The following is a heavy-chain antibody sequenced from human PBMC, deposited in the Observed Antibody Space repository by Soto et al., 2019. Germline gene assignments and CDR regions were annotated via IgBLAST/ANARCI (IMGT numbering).Heavy chain of an antibody. CDR1: GGTFSSYA. CDR2: IIPIFGTA. Sequence: ASVKVSCKASGGTFSSYAISWVRQAPGQGLEWMGGIIPIFGTANYAQKFQGRVTITADESTSTAYMELSSLRSEDTAVYYCARAPRPGTDIATWGQGTLVTVSS. J-gene: IGHJ4*02. CDR3: ARAPRPGTDIAT. D-gene: IGHD2-15*01. V-gene: IGHV1-69*13.